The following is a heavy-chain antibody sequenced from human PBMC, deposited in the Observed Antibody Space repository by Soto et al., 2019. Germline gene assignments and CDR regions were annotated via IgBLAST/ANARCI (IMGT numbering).Heavy chain of an antibody. V-gene: IGHV3-33*01. Sequence: QVQVVESGGGVVQPGRSLRLSCAASGFTFSRFGMHWVRQAPGKGLEWVAVIWHDGKEKYYADSVKGRFTISRDNSKNPLYLEMNSLRDEDTAVYYCAGDPGQDEAMDYWGQGTLVTVSS. CDR2: IWHDGKEK. CDR3: AGDPGQDEAMDY. CDR1: GFTFSRFG. J-gene: IGHJ4*02.